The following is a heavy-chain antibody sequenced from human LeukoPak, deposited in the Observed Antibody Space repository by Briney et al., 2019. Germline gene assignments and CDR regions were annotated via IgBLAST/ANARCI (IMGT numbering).Heavy chain of an antibody. D-gene: IGHD3-22*01. CDR2: IYPGDSDT. CDR1: GYSFTSYW. V-gene: IGHV5-51*01. J-gene: IGHJ3*02. CDR3: ARPTYYYDMWAFDI. Sequence: GESLKISCKGSGYSFTSYWIGWVRQMPGKGLEWMGIIYPGDSDTRYSPSFQGQVTNSADKPISTAYLQWSSLKASDTAMYYCARPTYYYDMWAFDIWGQGTMVTVSS.